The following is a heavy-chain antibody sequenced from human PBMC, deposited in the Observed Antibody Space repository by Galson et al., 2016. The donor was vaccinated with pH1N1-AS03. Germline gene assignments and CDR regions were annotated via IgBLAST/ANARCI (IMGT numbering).Heavy chain of an antibody. CDR3: ARRYYFDY. D-gene: IGHD3-16*02. CDR2: IDPSGGPT. CDR1: GYTLTRYY. V-gene: IGHV1-46*01. Sequence: SVKVSCKASGYTLTRYYMHWVRQAPGQGLEWMGIIDPSGGPTTYALKFQGRITITTDTSTSTVYMELVSLRSEDTAVYYCARRYYFDYWGQGTLVTVSS. J-gene: IGHJ4*02.